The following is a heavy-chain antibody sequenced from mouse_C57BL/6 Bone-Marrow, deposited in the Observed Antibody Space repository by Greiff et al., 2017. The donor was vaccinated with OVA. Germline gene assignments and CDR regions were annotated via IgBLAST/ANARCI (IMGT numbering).Heavy chain of an antibody. Sequence: EVKVVESGGDLVKPGGSLKLSCAASGFTFSSYGMSWVRQTPDKRLEWVATISSGGSYTYYPDSVKGRFTISRDNAKNTLYLQMSSLKSEDTAMYYCARLGLGDYWGQGTTLTVSS. J-gene: IGHJ2*01. CDR1: GFTFSSYG. CDR3: ARLGLGDY. CDR2: ISSGGSYT. V-gene: IGHV5-6*01. D-gene: IGHD3-3*01.